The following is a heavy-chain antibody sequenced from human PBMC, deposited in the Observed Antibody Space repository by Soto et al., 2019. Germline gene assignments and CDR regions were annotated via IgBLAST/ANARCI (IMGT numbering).Heavy chain of an antibody. V-gene: IGHV1-46*01. J-gene: IGHJ5*02. Sequence: QVQMVQSGAEVKKPGASVKVSCKASGYPFTSYHMHWMRQAPGQGLEWMGIINPSDGRTRYGEKFQGRVTMTRDTSTSTVYMELSSLRSEDTAVYYCAGARGYTFGYNYFDPWGQGTLVTVS. CDR1: GYPFTSYH. CDR2: INPSDGRT. D-gene: IGHD5-18*01. CDR3: AGARGYTFGYNYFDP.